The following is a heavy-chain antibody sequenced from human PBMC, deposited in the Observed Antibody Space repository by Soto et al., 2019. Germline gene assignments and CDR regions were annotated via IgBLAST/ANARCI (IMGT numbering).Heavy chain of an antibody. D-gene: IGHD3-10*01. Sequence: SETLSLTCAVYGGSFSGYYWSWIRQPPGKGLEWIGEINHSGSTNYNPSLKSRVTISVDTSKNQFSLKLSSVTAADTAVYYCASFSPASIIWFGENGMDVWGQGTTVTVSS. J-gene: IGHJ6*02. V-gene: IGHV4-34*01. CDR3: ASFSPASIIWFGENGMDV. CDR1: GGSFSGYY. CDR2: INHSGST.